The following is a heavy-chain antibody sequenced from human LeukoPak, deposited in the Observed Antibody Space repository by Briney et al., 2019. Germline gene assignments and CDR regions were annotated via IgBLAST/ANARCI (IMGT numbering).Heavy chain of an antibody. CDR3: AEETVRGSDYYNYGMDV. V-gene: IGHV3-23*01. D-gene: IGHD4-17*01. CDR2: LSGSGGKT. J-gene: IGHJ6*02. CDR1: GFTFSIYA. Sequence: GGSLRLSCAASGFTFSIYAMSWVRQAPGKGLEWVPGLSGSGGKTYYADSVQGRFTISRDNSRNTLYLQMNSLRAEDTAVYYCAEETVRGSDYYNYGMDVWGQGTTVTVSS.